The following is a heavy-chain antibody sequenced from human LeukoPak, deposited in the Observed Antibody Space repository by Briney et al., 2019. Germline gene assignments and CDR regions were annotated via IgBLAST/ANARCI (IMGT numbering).Heavy chain of an antibody. CDR2: IHPSGSP. D-gene: IGHD2-15*01. CDR1: GGSFSGYY. J-gene: IGHJ6*03. Sequence: SETLSLSCGVYGGSFSGYYLTWIRQPPGKGLEWIAEIHPSGSPNYNPSLKSRVTISVDTSKNQFSLRMSSLTAADTAVYYCARGFRCSGGSCAHYYYYYMDVWGKGTTVTVSS. CDR3: ARGFRCSGGSCAHYYYYYMDV. V-gene: IGHV4-34*01.